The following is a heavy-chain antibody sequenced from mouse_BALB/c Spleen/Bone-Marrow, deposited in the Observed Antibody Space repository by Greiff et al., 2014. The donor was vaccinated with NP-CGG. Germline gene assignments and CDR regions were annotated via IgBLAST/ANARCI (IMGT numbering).Heavy chain of an antibody. J-gene: IGHJ3*01. CDR3: AKNYGYGGFAY. CDR2: INPASSTI. CDR1: GFDFSRYW. D-gene: IGHD2-2*01. V-gene: IGHV4-1*02. Sequence: EVQLVESGGGLVQPGGSLKLSCAASGFDFSRYWMTWVRQAPGKGLEWIGEINPASSTINYTPSLKDKFIIPRDNSKNTLYLQMSKVRSEDTALYYCAKNYGYGGFAYWGQGTLVTVSA.